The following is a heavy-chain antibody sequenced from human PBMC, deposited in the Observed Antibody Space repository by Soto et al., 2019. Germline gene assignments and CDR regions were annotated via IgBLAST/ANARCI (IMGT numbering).Heavy chain of an antibody. V-gene: IGHV1-69*08. D-gene: IGHD3-10*01. CDR3: AREEGSYNMGTFPFYYMDV. CDR2: IIPILGTG. Sequence: QVQLVQSGPEVKKSGSSVKVSCKLSGGTFTSETISWVRQAPGQGLEWMGRIIPILGTGNYAQKFQGRITITEEKSMNTGYMELSSLTSEDTAVYLCAREEGSYNMGTFPFYYMDVWGNGTTVTVSS. J-gene: IGHJ6*03. CDR1: GGTFTSET.